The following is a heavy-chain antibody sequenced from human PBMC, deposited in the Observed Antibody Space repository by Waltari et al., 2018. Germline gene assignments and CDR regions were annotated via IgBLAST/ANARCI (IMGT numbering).Heavy chain of an antibody. D-gene: IGHD3-10*01. Sequence: QVQLVQSGAEVKKPGSSVKVSCKASGGTFSSYTISWVRQAPGQGLEWMGRIIPSLGIANYAQKFQGRVTITAYKSTSTAYMELSSLRSEDTAVYYCARGSLWSYSYWGQGTLVTVSS. CDR2: IIPSLGIA. J-gene: IGHJ4*02. CDR3: ARGSLWSYSY. CDR1: GGTFSSYT. V-gene: IGHV1-69*02.